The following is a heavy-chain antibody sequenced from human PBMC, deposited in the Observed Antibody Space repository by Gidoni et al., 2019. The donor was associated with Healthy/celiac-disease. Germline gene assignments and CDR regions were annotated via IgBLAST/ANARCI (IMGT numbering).Heavy chain of an antibody. Sequence: QVQLVQSAAEVKKPGASVKVSCKASGYTFTSYAMHWVRQAPGQRLEWMGWINAGNGNTKYSQKFQGRVNITRDTSASTAYMELSSLRSEDTAVYYCATGGGILTGASYDYWGQGTLVTVSS. CDR2: INAGNGNT. CDR3: ATGGGILTGASYDY. D-gene: IGHD3-9*01. J-gene: IGHJ4*02. CDR1: GYTFTSYA. V-gene: IGHV1-3*01.